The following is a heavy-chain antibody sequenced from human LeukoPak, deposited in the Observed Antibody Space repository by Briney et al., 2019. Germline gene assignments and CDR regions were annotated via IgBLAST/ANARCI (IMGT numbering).Heavy chain of an antibody. CDR1: GFTFSRYR. CDR3: AREGYYYGSGSYEDY. Sequence: PGGSLTLSCAASGFTFSRYRMNWVRQAPGKGLEWVSSISSSSSYIYYADSVKGRFTISRDNAKNSLYLQMNSLRAEDTAVYYCAREGYYYGSGSYEDYWGQGTLVTVSS. V-gene: IGHV3-21*01. J-gene: IGHJ4*02. CDR2: ISSSSSYI. D-gene: IGHD3-10*01.